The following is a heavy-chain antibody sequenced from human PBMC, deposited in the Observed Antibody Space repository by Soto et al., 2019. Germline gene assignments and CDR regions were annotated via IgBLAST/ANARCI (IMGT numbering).Heavy chain of an antibody. D-gene: IGHD3-22*01. V-gene: IGHV3-7*01. Sequence: GGSLRLSCVASGYTFSDTAIHWVRQAPGKGLEWVANIKPDGTEKYYVDSVKGRFTISRDNAKNSLYLQMNNLRAEDTAVYFCAASSSGYFNYWGQGTLVTVSS. CDR1: GYTFSDTA. CDR3: AASSSGYFNY. J-gene: IGHJ4*02. CDR2: IKPDGTEK.